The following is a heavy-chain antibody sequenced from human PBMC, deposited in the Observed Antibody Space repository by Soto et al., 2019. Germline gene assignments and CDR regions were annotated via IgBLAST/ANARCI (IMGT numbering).Heavy chain of an antibody. CDR1: GFTFNNYN. D-gene: IGHD2-15*01. J-gene: IGHJ6*03. V-gene: IGHV3-21*01. CDR2: IGTSSSYI. CDR3: SGVLTGTPNYYYMDV. Sequence: EVQLVESGGGLVKPGGSLRLSCAASGFTFNNYNMNWVRQATGKGLEWVSSIGTSSSYIYYADSLKGRFTISRDNAENSLYLQMNSLRAEDTAVYYCSGVLTGTPNYYYMDVWGEGTTVTVSS.